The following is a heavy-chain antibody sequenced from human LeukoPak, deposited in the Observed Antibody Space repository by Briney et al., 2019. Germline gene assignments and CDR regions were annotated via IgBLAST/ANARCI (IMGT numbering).Heavy chain of an antibody. J-gene: IGHJ6*03. D-gene: IGHD6-6*01. V-gene: IGHV4-34*01. CDR2: INHGESG. Sequence: SETLSLTCAVYGGSFSGFYWSWVRQFPGKGLEWIGEINHGESGNYNPSLKNRITISVDKSKNQFSLKLSSVTAADTAVYYCATNEGSSSSLIFHYYYYYMDVWGKGTTVTVSS. CDR1: GGSFSGFY. CDR3: ATNEGSSSSLIFHYYYYYMDV.